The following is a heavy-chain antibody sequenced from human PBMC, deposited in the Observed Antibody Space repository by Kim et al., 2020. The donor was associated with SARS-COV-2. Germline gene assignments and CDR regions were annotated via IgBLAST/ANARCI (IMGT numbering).Heavy chain of an antibody. CDR1: GGSFSGYY. J-gene: IGHJ4*02. CDR3: SRGRGTMIVVVINYYFDY. D-gene: IGHD3-22*01. V-gene: IGHV4-34*01. Sequence: SETLSLTYAVYGGSFSGYYWSWIRQPPGKGLEWIGEINHSGRTNYNPSLKSRVTISVDTSKNQFSLKLSSVTAADTAVYYCSRGRGTMIVVVINYYFDYWSQGTLVTVSS. CDR2: INHSGRT.